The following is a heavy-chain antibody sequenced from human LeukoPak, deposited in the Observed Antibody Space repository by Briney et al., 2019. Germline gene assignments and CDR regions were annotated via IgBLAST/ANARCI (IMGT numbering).Heavy chain of an antibody. CDR1: GFSCKRYA. V-gene: IGHV3-30*04. CDR2: MSYDGNFT. Sequence: GGSLGLSCGASGFSCKRYAMHWFHQAPGKGLEWVTIMSYDGNFTYYSDSVKGRFTISRDNSNDTLYLQMNSLRADDTAIYYCARGRSVYGSGSYSDYWGQGTLVTVSS. CDR3: ARGRSVYGSGSYSDY. J-gene: IGHJ4*02. D-gene: IGHD3-10*01.